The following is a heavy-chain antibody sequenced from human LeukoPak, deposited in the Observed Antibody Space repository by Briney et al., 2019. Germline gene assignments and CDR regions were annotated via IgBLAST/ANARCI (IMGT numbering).Heavy chain of an antibody. V-gene: IGHV4-34*01. CDR1: GGSFSGYY. J-gene: IGHJ4*02. D-gene: IGHD5-18*01. CDR3: ARGKRGYSYANDY. CDR2: INHSGST. Sequence: SETLSLTCPVYGGSFSGYYWSWLRQPPGKGLEWIGEINHSGSTNYNPSLTSRVTISVDTSKNQFSLKLSSVTAADTAVYYCARGKRGYSYANDYWGQGTLVTVSS.